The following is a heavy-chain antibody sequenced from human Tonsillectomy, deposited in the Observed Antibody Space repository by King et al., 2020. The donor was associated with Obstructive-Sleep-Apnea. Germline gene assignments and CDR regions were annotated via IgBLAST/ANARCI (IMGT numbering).Heavy chain of an antibody. Sequence: QVQLQQWGAGLLKASETLSLTCAVYGGSFSGYYWSWIRQPPGKGLEWIGEINHSGSTNYNPSLKSRVTISVDTSKNQFSLKLSSLTAADTAVYYCAREENCGGDCYPNYFDYWGQGTLVTVSS. V-gene: IGHV4-34*01. CDR3: AREENCGGDCYPNYFDY. CDR1: GGSFSGYY. J-gene: IGHJ4*02. D-gene: IGHD2-21*02. CDR2: INHSGST.